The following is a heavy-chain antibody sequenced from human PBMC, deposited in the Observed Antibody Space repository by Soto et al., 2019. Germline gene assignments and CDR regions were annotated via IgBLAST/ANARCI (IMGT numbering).Heavy chain of an antibody. CDR2: INPNSGGT. V-gene: IGHV1-2*02. Sequence: ASVKVSCKASGYTFTGYYMHWVRQAPGQGLEWMGWINPNSGGTNYAQKFQGRVTMTRDTSISTAYMELSRLRSDDTGVYYCARVEVTIFGVVIRDGYYYGMDVWGQGTTVTVSS. D-gene: IGHD3-3*01. CDR1: GYTFTGYY. CDR3: ARVEVTIFGVVIRDGYYYGMDV. J-gene: IGHJ6*02.